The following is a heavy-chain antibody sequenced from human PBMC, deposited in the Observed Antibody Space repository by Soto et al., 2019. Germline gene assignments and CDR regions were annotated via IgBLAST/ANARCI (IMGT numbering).Heavy chain of an antibody. D-gene: IGHD2-8*01. CDR2: ISAYNGNT. CDR1: GYTFTSYG. V-gene: IGHV1-18*01. CDR3: ARPYCTNGVCYTSRPDY. J-gene: IGHJ4*02. Sequence: QVPLVQSGAEVKKPGASVKVSCKASGYTFTSYGISWVRQAPGQGLEWMGWISAYNGNTNYAQKLQGRVTMTTDTYTSTAYMELRSLRSDDTAVYYCARPYCTNGVCYTSRPDYWGQGTLVTVSS.